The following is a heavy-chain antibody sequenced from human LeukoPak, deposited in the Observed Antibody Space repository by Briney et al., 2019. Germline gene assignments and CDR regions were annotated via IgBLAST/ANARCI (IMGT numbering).Heavy chain of an antibody. J-gene: IGHJ6*02. CDR1: RFTFSSYW. CDR2: LNGDGRNI. Sequence: GGSLRLSCVASRFTFSSYWMHWVRQDPRKGLVWVSRLNGDGRNINYADSVRGRFTISRDNAKNTLYLQMNTLRVEDTAVYYCTRDLMDYDVSTGLHHYYMDVWGQGTTVTVSS. D-gene: IGHD3-9*01. CDR3: TRDLMDYDVSTGLHHYYMDV. V-gene: IGHV3-74*01.